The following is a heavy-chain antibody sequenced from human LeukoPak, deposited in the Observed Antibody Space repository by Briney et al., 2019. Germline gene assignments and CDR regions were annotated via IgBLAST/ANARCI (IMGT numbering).Heavy chain of an antibody. J-gene: IGHJ4*02. D-gene: IGHD3-22*01. CDR1: GGSISSGGYY. Sequence: TSETLSLTCTVSGGSISSGGYYWSWIRQHPGKGLEWIGYIYYSGSTYCNPSLKSRVTISVDTSKNQFSLKLSSVTAADTAVYYCARGHYYDSRDYWGQGTLVTVSS. V-gene: IGHV4-31*03. CDR3: ARGHYYDSRDY. CDR2: IYYSGST.